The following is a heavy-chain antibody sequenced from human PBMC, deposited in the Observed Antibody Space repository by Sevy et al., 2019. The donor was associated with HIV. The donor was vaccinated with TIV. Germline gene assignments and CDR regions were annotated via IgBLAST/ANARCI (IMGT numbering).Heavy chain of an antibody. V-gene: IGHV3-33*01. D-gene: IGHD2-8*01. CDR3: ARDPRMYGDYLLAYFDS. Sequence: GGSLRLSCAASGFTPSTYGMHWVRQAPGKGLEWVAVIGYDGSNKYYADSVKGRFTISRENSKNTLLLQTDSLRAEDTAVYYCARDPRMYGDYLLAYFDSWGQGTLVTVSS. CDR2: IGYDGSNK. CDR1: GFTPSTYG. J-gene: IGHJ4*02.